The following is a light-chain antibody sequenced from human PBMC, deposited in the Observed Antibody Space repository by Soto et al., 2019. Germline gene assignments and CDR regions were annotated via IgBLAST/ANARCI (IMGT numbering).Light chain of an antibody. J-gene: IGKJ1*01. CDR1: QSISSW. Sequence: DIQMTQSPPTLSASVGDIVTITCRASQSISSWLAWYQQKPGKAPKLLVYKASSLESGVPSRFSGSGSGTEFTLTISSLQPDDFATYYCQQYNSYLGTFGQGTKVEIK. CDR3: QQYNSYLGT. V-gene: IGKV1-5*03. CDR2: KAS.